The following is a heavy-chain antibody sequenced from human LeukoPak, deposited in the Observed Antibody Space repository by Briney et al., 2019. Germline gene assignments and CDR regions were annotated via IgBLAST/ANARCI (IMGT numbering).Heavy chain of an antibody. J-gene: IGHJ5*02. CDR1: GFTFSSYA. CDR3: ASSDDYGSGSYSA. V-gene: IGHV3-30*04. D-gene: IGHD3-10*01. Sequence: GSPRLSCSASGFTFSSYAMHWVRQAPGKGLEWVAVISYDGSNKYYADSVKGRFTISRDNSKNTLYLQMNRLRAEDTAVYYCASSDDYGSGSYSAWGQGTLVTVSS. CDR2: ISYDGSNK.